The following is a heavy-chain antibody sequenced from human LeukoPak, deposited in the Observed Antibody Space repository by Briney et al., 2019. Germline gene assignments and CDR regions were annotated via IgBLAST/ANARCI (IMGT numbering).Heavy chain of an antibody. CDR2: IKQDGSEK. D-gene: IGHD3-9*01. Sequence: GGSLRLSCAASGFTFSRYWMSWVRQAPGKGLEWVANIKQDGSEKYYVDSVKGRFTVSRDNAKNSLYLQMNSLRAEDTAVYYCARSLYYDILTGYYRGGDYWGQGTLVTVSS. CDR3: ARSLYYDILTGYYRGGDY. CDR1: GFTFSRYW. V-gene: IGHV3-7*01. J-gene: IGHJ4*02.